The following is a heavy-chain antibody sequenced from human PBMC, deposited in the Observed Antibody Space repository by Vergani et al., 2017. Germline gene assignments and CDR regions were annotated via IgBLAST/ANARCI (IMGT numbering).Heavy chain of an antibody. CDR2: INPNSGGT. D-gene: IGHD1-26*01. CDR1: GYTFTGYY. V-gene: IGHV1-2*02. Sequence: QVQLVQSGAEVKKPGASVKVSCKASGYTFTGYYMHWVRQAPGQGLGWMGWINPNSGGTNYAQKFQGRVTMTRDTSISTAYMELSRLRSDDTAVYYCARDLVVGATYYYYCMDVWGQGTTVTVYS. J-gene: IGHJ6*02. CDR3: ARDLVVGATYYYYCMDV.